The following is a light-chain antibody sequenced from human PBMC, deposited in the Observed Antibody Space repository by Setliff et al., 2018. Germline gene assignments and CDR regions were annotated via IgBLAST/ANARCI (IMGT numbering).Light chain of an antibody. CDR2: EVS. CDR1: SSDVGSYNL. CDR3: CSYAGSSTFGPYV. J-gene: IGLJ1*01. Sequence: ALTQPASVSGSPGQSITIPCTGTSSDVGSYNLVSWYQQHPGKAPKLMIYEVSKRPSGVSNRFSGSKSGNTASLTISGLQAEDEADYYCCSYAGSSTFGPYVFGTGTKGTVL. V-gene: IGLV2-23*02.